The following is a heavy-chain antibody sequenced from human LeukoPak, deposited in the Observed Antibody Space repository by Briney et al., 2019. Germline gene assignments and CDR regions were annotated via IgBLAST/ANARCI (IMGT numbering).Heavy chain of an antibody. J-gene: IGHJ4*02. CDR2: IYYSGST. Sequence: SETLSLTCTVSGFSISSFYLTWVRQPPGEGLEWIGYIYYSGSTNYNPPLRRRVTISVDTSKNQFSLKLSSLTAADTVVYYWARGPHYFDYWGQGTLVTVSS. V-gene: IGHV4-59*01. CDR1: GFSISSFY. CDR3: ARGPHYFDY.